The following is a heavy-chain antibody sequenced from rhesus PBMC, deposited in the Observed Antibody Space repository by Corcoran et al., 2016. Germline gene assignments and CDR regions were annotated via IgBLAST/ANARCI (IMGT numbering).Heavy chain of an antibody. CDR2: MYGRSTST. Sequence: QVQLQESCPGVVKPSETLSLTCAVSGGSISDSYRWRLIRQPPGKGREWIGYMYGRSTSTNYNPSHKSRVTISKDTSKNQFYLKLSSVTAADTAVYYCARDNSGSYYQYWYFDLWGPGTPITISS. CDR1: GGSISDSYR. CDR3: ARDNSGSYYQYWYFDL. J-gene: IGHJ2*01. D-gene: IGHD3-16*01. V-gene: IGHV4S10*01.